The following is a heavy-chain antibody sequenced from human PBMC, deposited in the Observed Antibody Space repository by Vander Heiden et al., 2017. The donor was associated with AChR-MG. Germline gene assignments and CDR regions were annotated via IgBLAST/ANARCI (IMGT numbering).Heavy chain of an antibody. CDR3: ARDHNYDLLTGYYAPIP. V-gene: IGHV3-7*01. J-gene: IGHJ5*02. D-gene: IGHD3-9*01. CDR2: IKQDGSEK. Sequence: EVQLVESGGGLVQPGGSLRPSCEESGFTFRRSWMGWVRQAPVKGLEWVASIKQDGSEKYYVDSVKGRFTISRDNAKSSLYLQMNSLRAEDTAVYYCARDHNYDLLTGYYAPIPWGQGTLVTVSS. CDR1: GFTFRRSW.